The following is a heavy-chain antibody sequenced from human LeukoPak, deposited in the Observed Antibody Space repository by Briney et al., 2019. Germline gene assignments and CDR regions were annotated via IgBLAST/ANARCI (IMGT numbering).Heavy chain of an antibody. V-gene: IGHV6-1*01. CDR1: GDSVSSNNAA. Sequence: SQTLSLTCAISGDSVSSNNAAWNWIRQSPSRGLQWLGRTYYRSKWYNDYAVSVKSRITINPDTSKNQFSLQLNSVTPEDTAVYYCARQEASMTTVNTLFDYWGQGTLVTVSS. D-gene: IGHD4-17*01. J-gene: IGHJ4*02. CDR3: ARQEASMTTVNTLFDY. CDR2: TYYRSKWYN.